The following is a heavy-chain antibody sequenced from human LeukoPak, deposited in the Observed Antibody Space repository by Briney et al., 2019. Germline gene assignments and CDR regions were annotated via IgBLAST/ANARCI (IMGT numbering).Heavy chain of an antibody. CDR1: GGSISSGDYY. CDR3: AREGTSGGLNWLDP. Sequence: SETLSLTCTVSGGSISSGDYYWSWIRQPPGKGLEWIGYIYTSGSTNYNPSLKSRVTMSVDTSKNQFSLRLSSVNAADTAAYFCAREGTSGGLNWLDPWGQGTLVTVSS. V-gene: IGHV4-61*08. CDR2: IYTSGST. J-gene: IGHJ5*02. D-gene: IGHD3-10*01.